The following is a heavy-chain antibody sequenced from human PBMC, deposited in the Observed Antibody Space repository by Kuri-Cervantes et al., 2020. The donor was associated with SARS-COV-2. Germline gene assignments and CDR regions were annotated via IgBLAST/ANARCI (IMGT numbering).Heavy chain of an antibody. CDR3: ARDNGYFDY. J-gene: IGHJ4*02. CDR2: ISYDGSNK. V-gene: IGHV3-30*01. Sequence: GGSLRLSCAASRFTFSTYAMHWVRQAPGKGLEWVAVISYDGSNKYYADSVKGRFTISRDNSKNTLYLQMNSLRAEDTAVYYCARDNGYFDYWGQGTLVTVSS. CDR1: RFTFSTYA. D-gene: IGHD2-8*01.